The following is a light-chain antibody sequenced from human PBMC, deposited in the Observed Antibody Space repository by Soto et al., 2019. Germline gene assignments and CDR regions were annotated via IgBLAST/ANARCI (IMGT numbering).Light chain of an antibody. J-gene: IGLJ1*01. CDR2: EGS. CDR1: SSDVGGSNY. Sequence: QSALTQPASVSGSPGQSITISCTGTSSDVGGSNYVSWYQQLPGKAPKLMIYEGSKRPSGVSNRFSGSKSGNTASLTISGLQAEDEADYYCCSYAGSSTFVFGTGTKV. CDR3: CSYAGSSTFV. V-gene: IGLV2-23*01.